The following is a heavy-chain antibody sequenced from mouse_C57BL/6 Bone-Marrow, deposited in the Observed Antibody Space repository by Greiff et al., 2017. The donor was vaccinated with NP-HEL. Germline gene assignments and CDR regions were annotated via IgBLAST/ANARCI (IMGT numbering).Heavy chain of an antibody. J-gene: IGHJ2*01. CDR3: ARDLDSSGYFDY. D-gene: IGHD3-2*02. CDR1: GYTFTSYW. V-gene: IGHV1-50*01. Sequence: QVHVKQPGAELVKPGASVKLSCKASGYTFTSYWMQWVKQRPGQGLEWIGEIDPSDSYTNYNQKFKGKATLTVDTSSSTAYMQLSSLTSEDSAVYYCARDLDSSGYFDYWGQGTTLTVSS. CDR2: IDPSDSYT.